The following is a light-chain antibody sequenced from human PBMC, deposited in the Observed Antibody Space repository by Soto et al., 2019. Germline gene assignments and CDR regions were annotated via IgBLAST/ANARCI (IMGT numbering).Light chain of an antibody. CDR2: DAS. CDR3: EQYDNLPTIT. Sequence: DIQMTQSRACLSASVGDRVIVTCQASQDISNYLNWYQQKPGKAPKLLIYDASNLETGVPSRFSGSGSGTDFSFTISSLQPEDIATYYCEQYDNLPTITFGQGTRLEIK. V-gene: IGKV1-33*01. J-gene: IGKJ5*01. CDR1: QDISNY.